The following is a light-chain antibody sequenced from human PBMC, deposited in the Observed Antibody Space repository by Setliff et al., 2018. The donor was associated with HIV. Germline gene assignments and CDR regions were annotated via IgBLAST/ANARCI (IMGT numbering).Light chain of an antibody. Sequence: QSVLTQPASVSGSPGQSITISCTGTSSDVGNYNYVSWYQQHPGKAPKVMIYEVSNRPSGVSNRFSGSKSGNTASLTISGLQAEDEADYYCSSYTSDSTLGGFGTGTKVTVL. CDR2: EVS. CDR1: SSDVGNYNY. J-gene: IGLJ1*01. CDR3: SSYTSDSTLGG. V-gene: IGLV2-14*01.